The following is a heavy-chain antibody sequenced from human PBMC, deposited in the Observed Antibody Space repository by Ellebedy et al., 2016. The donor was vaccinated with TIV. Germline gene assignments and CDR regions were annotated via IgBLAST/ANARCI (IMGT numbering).Heavy chain of an antibody. V-gene: IGHV1-69*04. Sequence: AASVKVSCKASDGTFSSYSINWVRQAPGQGLEWMGRIIPILDITNYAQNFQGRVTITADKSTSTAYMELSSLRSEDTAVYYCARAPPPRGDRSADAFDIWGQGTMVTVSS. CDR1: DGTFSSYS. CDR3: ARAPPPRGDRSADAFDI. D-gene: IGHD7-27*01. J-gene: IGHJ3*02. CDR2: IIPILDIT.